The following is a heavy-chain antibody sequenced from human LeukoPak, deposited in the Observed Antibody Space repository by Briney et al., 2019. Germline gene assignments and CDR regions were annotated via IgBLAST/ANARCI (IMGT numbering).Heavy chain of an antibody. CDR1: GFTFSSYS. Sequence: GGSLRLSCAASGFTFSSYSMNWVRQAPGKGLEWVSSISSSSSSYIYYADSVKGRFTISRDNAKNSLYLQMNSLRAEDTAVYYCARAQELADFDYWGQGTLVTVSS. J-gene: IGHJ4*02. V-gene: IGHV3-21*01. CDR2: ISSSSSSYI. CDR3: ARAQELADFDY. D-gene: IGHD6-13*01.